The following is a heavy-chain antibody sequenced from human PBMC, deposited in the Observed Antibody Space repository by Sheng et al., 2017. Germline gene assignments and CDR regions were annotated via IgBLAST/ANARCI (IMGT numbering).Heavy chain of an antibody. CDR1: GYSISSGYY. CDR2: VYHSGST. CDR3: ARVRYSGSPGFDY. V-gene: IGHV4-38-2*01. D-gene: IGHD1-26*01. Sequence: QVQLQESGPGLVKPSETLSLTCAVSGYSISSGYYWGWIRQPPGKGLEWIGSVYHSGSTYYNPSLKSRVTISVDTSKNQFSLKLSSVTAADTAVYYCARVRYSGSPGFDYWGQGTLGHRLL. J-gene: IGHJ4*02.